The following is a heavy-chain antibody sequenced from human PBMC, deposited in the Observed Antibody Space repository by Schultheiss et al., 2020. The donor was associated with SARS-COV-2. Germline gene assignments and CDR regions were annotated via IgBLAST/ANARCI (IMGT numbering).Heavy chain of an antibody. Sequence: GGSLRLSCAASGFTFSSYAMSWVRQAPGKGLEWVSAISGSGGSTYYADSVKGRFTISRDNSKNTLYLQMNSLRAEDTAVYYCARHYSRITIFGVVTPTAGWFDPWGQGTLVTVSS. CDR2: ISGSGGST. CDR1: GFTFSSYA. D-gene: IGHD3-3*01. CDR3: ARHYSRITIFGVVTPTAGWFDP. V-gene: IGHV3-23*01. J-gene: IGHJ5*02.